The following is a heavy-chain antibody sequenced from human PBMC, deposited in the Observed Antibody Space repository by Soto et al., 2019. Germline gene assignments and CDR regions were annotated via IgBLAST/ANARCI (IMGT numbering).Heavy chain of an antibody. CDR1: GFTFDTYG. D-gene: IGHD2-15*01. Sequence: QVQLVESGGGVVQPGGSLRLSCTTSGFTFDTYGMHWVRQAPGKGLEWVAIIWYDGSNKYYADSVKGRFTISSDNSKNTLYLQMNSLRAEDTAVYYCARADCTGAYCYSWPFNYGVDVWGQGTTVTVSS. J-gene: IGHJ6*02. CDR2: IWYDGSNK. V-gene: IGHV3-33*01. CDR3: ARADCTGAYCYSWPFNYGVDV.